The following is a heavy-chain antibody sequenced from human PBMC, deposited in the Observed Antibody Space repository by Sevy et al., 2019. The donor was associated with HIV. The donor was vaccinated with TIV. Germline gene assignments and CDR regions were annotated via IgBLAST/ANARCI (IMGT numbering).Heavy chain of an antibody. D-gene: IGHD3-16*01. J-gene: IGHJ4*02. CDR2: ISASGAST. V-gene: IGHV3-23*01. Sequence: LSLTCAASGFSFTNYAMAWVRQAPGKGLEWVSSISASGASTYYADSVKGRFTISRDISKNTLDLHLNSLRADDTALYYCAKAGDVYVWGSFHLDYWGQGTLVTVSS. CDR1: GFSFTNYA. CDR3: AKAGDVYVWGSFHLDY.